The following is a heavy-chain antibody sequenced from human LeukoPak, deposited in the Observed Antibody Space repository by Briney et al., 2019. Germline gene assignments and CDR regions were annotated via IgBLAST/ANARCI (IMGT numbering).Heavy chain of an antibody. J-gene: IGHJ4*02. V-gene: IGHV3-23*01. CDR3: AKGSYDPLYYFDY. CDR1: GFSSYA. Sequence: GGSLRLSCAASGFSSYAMNWVRQAPGKGLEWVSGISGSGGSTYYADSVKGRFTISRDNSKNTLYLQMNSLRAEDTAVYYCAKGSYDPLYYFDYWGQGTLVTVSS. D-gene: IGHD3-16*01. CDR2: ISGSGGST.